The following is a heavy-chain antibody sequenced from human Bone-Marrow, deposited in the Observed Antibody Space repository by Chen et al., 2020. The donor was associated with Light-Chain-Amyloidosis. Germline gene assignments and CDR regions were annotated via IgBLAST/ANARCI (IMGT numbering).Heavy chain of an antibody. CDR3: ARGAGDIVGADWLDY. V-gene: IGHV3-30-3*01. J-gene: IGHJ4*02. D-gene: IGHD1-26*01. CDR2: ISYDGSNN. Sequence: APGKGLEWVAVISYDGSNNFYADSVKGRFTISRDNSKNTLFLQMNSLRAEDMAVYYCARGAGDIVGADWLDYWGQGTLVTVSS.